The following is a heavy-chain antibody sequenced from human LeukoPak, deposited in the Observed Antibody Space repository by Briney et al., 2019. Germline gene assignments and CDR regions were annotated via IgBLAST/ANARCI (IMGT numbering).Heavy chain of an antibody. V-gene: IGHV3-23*01. CDR3: AKSRGQTQGNYYMDV. CDR2: ISGSGGST. Sequence: GGSLRLSCAASGFTFSSYAMSWVRQGPGKRLEWVSGISGSGGSTYYADSVKGRFTISRDNSKNTLYLQMNSLRAEDTAVYYCAKSRGQTQGNYYMDVWGKGTTVTVSS. J-gene: IGHJ6*03. CDR1: GFTFSSYA.